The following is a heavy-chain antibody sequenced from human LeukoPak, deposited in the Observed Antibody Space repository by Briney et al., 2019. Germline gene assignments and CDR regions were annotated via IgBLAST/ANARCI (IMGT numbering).Heavy chain of an antibody. CDR3: AREGLELTFDY. D-gene: IGHD1-7*01. CDR1: GFTFSSYA. Sequence: PGRSLRLSCAASGFTFSSYAMHWVRQAPGKGLEWVAVISYDGSNKYYADSVKGRFTISRDNSKNTLYLQMNSLRAEDTAVYYCAREGLELTFDYWGQGTLVIVSS. J-gene: IGHJ4*02. CDR2: ISYDGSNK. V-gene: IGHV3-30-3*01.